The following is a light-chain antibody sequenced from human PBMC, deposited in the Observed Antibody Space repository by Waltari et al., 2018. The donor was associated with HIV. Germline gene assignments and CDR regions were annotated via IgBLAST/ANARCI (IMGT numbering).Light chain of an antibody. V-gene: IGKV3-11*01. CDR2: DAS. Sequence: EIVLTQSPATLSFSPGERATLPCRASQSVSSYLAWYQQKPGQAPRLLIYDASNRATGIPGRFSGSGSGTDFTLTISSLEPEDFAVYYCQQRSNWPVTFGQGTKVEIK. CDR1: QSVSSY. J-gene: IGKJ1*01. CDR3: QQRSNWPVT.